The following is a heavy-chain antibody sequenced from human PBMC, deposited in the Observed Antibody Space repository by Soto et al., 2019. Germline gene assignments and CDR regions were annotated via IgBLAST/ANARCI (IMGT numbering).Heavy chain of an antibody. J-gene: IGHJ6*02. V-gene: IGHV3-30*03. Sequence: GGSLRVSCAASGFTFSSYGMHWVRQAPGKGLEWVAVISVSGSNKYYADSVKGRFTISRDNSKNTLYLQMDSLRAEDTAIYFCTRELDGIDVWGQGT. CDR2: ISVSGSNK. CDR1: GFTFSSYG. CDR3: TRELDGIDV.